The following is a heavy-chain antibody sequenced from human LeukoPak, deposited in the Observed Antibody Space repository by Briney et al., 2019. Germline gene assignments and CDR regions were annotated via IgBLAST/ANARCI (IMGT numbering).Heavy chain of an antibody. J-gene: IGHJ4*02. D-gene: IGHD6-19*01. V-gene: IGHV4-59*02. Sequence: SETLPLTCTVSGGSVSGYYWSWIRQPPGKGLEWIGYIHYSGSTNYNPSLKSRVTISVDTSKNQFSPKLSSVTAADTAIYYCARGGSKQWLVDDSWGQGTLVTVSS. CDR3: ARGGSKQWLVDDS. CDR1: GGSVSGYY. CDR2: IHYSGST.